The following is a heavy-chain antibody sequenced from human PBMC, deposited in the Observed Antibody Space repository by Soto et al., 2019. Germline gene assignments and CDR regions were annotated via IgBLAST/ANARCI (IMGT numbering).Heavy chain of an antibody. CDR3: ARLSDSSGSDF. CDR1: GFSFTNYW. D-gene: IGHD3-22*01. V-gene: IGHV5-10-1*01. Sequence: GESLKISCEGSGFSFTNYWISWVRQMPGKGLEWMGRIDPSNSHVTYSPSFQGHVTVSVDKSIGTAYLQWSNLKASDTAMYFCARLSDSSGSDFWGQGTVVTVSS. CDR2: IDPSNSHV. J-gene: IGHJ4*02.